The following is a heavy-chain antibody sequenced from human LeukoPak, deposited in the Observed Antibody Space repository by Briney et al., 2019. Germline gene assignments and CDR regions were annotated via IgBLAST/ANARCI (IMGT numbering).Heavy chain of an antibody. CDR1: GGSISSSSYY. D-gene: IGHD2-8*01. CDR3: ARRYCTNGVCYRSAFDI. J-gene: IGHJ3*02. CDR2: IYYSGST. Sequence: SETLSLTCTVSGGSISSSSYYWGWIRQPPGKGLEWIGSIYYSGSTYYNPSLKSRVTISVDTSKNQFSLKLTSVTAADTAVYYCARRYCTNGVCYRSAFDIWGQGTMVSVSS. V-gene: IGHV4-39*07.